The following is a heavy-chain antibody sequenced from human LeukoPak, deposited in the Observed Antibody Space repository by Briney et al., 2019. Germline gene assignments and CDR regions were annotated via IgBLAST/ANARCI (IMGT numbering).Heavy chain of an antibody. CDR3: AKDGGGWYTSGWYYFDY. CDR1: GFIVSHNY. Sequence: GGSLRLSCAASGFIVSHNYMTWVCQAPGKGLEWVSAISGSGSSTYYADSVKDRFTISRDNSKNMLCLQMNSLRAEDTAVYYCAKDGGGWYTSGWYYFDYWGQGSLVTVSS. D-gene: IGHD6-19*01. V-gene: IGHV3-23*01. J-gene: IGHJ4*02. CDR2: ISGSGSST.